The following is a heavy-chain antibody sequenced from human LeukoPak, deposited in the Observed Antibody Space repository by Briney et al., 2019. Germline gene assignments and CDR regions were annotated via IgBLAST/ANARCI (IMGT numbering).Heavy chain of an antibody. V-gene: IGHV3-9*01. CDR2: ISWNSGSI. Sequence: GGSLRLSCAASGFTFDDYAMHWVRQAPGKGLEWVSGISWNSGSIGYADSVKGRFTISRDNAKNSLYLQMNSLRAEDTAVYYCARGNMVKDFDYWGQGTLVTVSS. CDR3: ARGNMVKDFDY. J-gene: IGHJ4*02. D-gene: IGHD5-18*01. CDR1: GFTFDDYA.